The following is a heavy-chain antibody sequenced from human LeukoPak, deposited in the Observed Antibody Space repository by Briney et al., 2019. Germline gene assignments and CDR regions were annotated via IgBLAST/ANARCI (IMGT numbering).Heavy chain of an antibody. Sequence: ASVKVFCKASGYTFTDYYMHWVRQAPGQGPEWMGWINPNSGVTKYAQKFQGRVTMTRGTSIGTAYMELSSLTSDDTAVYYCARGGGDFAFDIWGQGTMVTVSS. CDR3: ARGGGDFAFDI. CDR1: GYTFTDYY. V-gene: IGHV1-2*02. J-gene: IGHJ3*02. CDR2: INPNSGVT. D-gene: IGHD2-21*02.